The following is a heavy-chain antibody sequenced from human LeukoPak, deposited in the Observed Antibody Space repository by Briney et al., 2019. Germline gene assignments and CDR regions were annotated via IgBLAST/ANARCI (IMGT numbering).Heavy chain of an antibody. Sequence: GGSLRLSCTVSGFTVSSNSWSWVRQAPGKGLEWVSFIYSGGKTHSSDSVKGRFTISRDNSRNTLYLQMNSLRPEDTALYYCAKDQPQGSSGWFLAGFDWWGQGTLVTVSS. V-gene: IGHV3-53*05. CDR1: GFTVSSNS. CDR2: IYSGGKT. D-gene: IGHD6-19*01. CDR3: AKDQPQGSSGWFLAGFDW. J-gene: IGHJ4*02.